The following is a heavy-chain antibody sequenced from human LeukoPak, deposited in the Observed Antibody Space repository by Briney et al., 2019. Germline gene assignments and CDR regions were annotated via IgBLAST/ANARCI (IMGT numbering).Heavy chain of an antibody. Sequence: GGSLRLSCAASGLIFSRFAMNWVRQAPGKGLEWISYINTDSSDIHYADSVKGRFTISRDNARNTLFLQLSSLRAEDSAVYYCARDTFQPGLIDSWGQGTLVTVSS. J-gene: IGHJ4*02. D-gene: IGHD2-2*01. CDR3: ARDTFQPGLIDS. CDR2: INTDSSDI. CDR1: GLIFSRFA. V-gene: IGHV3-21*05.